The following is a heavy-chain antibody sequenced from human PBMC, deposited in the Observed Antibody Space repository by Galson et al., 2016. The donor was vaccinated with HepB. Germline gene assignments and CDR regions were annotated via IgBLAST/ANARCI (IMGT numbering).Heavy chain of an antibody. CDR2: ISGSGSLI. CDR3: AKIKESAKAVFDY. V-gene: IGHV3-23*01. J-gene: IGHJ4*02. D-gene: IGHD4/OR15-4a*01. CDR1: GFTFSSHG. Sequence: SLRLSCAASGFTFSSHGMIWVRQAPGKGLQWVSAISGSGSLIYYADSVKGRFTISRDNSRNTLYLQMNSLRVEDTAVYYCAKIKESAKAVFDYWGQGTLVTVSS.